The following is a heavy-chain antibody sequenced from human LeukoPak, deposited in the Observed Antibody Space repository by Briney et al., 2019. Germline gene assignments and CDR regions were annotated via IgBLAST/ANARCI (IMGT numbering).Heavy chain of an antibody. V-gene: IGHV4-59*01. D-gene: IGHD2-15*01. J-gene: IGHJ6*02. Sequence: SQTLSLTCTVSGGSISSYYWSWIRQPPGKVLEWNGYIYYHGSAKYGRLIKSRGTIAVEPSKNECALKLSSVTAADAAVYYCARGSGGPLGHYCYGMDFWGQGTTVSVS. CDR2: IYYHGSA. CDR3: ARGSGGPLGHYCYGMDF. CDR1: GGSISSYY.